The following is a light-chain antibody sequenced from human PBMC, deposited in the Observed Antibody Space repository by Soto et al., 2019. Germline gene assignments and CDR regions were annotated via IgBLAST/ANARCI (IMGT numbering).Light chain of an antibody. CDR1: SSDVGSDNY. CDR3: AAWDDSLSGVV. CDR2: EVS. Sequence: QSVLTQPPSASGSPGQSVTISCTGTSSDVGSDNYVSWYQQHPGEAPKLIIHEVSKRHSGVADRFSGSKSGTSASLAISGLRSEDEDDYYCAAWDDSLSGVVFGGGTKVTVL. J-gene: IGLJ2*01. V-gene: IGLV2-8*01.